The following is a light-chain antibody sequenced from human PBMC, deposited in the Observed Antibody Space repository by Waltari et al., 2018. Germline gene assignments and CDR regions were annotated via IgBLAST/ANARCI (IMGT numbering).Light chain of an antibody. J-gene: IGKJ5*01. Sequence: IQLTQSPPSLSASVGARVTITCRASQGISSNLAWYQQKPGKAPKPLISAASTLQSGVPLRFSGSGSGTDFTLTISSLQPEDFATYYCQQLNSYPITFGQGTRLEIK. CDR1: QGISSN. V-gene: IGKV1-9*01. CDR2: AAS. CDR3: QQLNSYPIT.